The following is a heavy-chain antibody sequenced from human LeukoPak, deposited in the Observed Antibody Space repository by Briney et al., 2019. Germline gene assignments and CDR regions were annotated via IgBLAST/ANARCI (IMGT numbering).Heavy chain of an antibody. D-gene: IGHD3-22*01. V-gene: IGHV3-30-3*01. CDR3: ASEFSSGHMGRDAFEI. CDR2: ISYDEDNK. CDR1: GFAFSSYT. Sequence: PGGSLRLSCAASGFAFSSYTMHWVRQAPGKGLDWVALISYDEDNKFYTDSVKGRFTISRDNPKNTLYLQMDSLRTEDTAVYYCASEFSSGHMGRDAFEIWGQGTMVTVSS. J-gene: IGHJ3*02.